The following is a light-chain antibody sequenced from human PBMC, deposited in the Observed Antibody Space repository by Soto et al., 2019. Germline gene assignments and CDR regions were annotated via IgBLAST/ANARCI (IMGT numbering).Light chain of an antibody. J-gene: IGKJ4*01. CDR1: QSISSY. V-gene: IGKV1-39*01. CDR2: AAS. CDR3: QQSYSTPLT. Sequence: DIQMTQSPSSLSASVGDRVTITCRASQSISSYLNWYQQKPGKAPNLLIYAASTLHSGVPSRFSGSGSGTDSTLTISSLQPEDFATYYCQQSYSTPLTFGGGTKVEIK.